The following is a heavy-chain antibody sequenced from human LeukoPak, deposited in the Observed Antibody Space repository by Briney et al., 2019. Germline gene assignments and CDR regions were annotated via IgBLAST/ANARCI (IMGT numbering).Heavy chain of an antibody. CDR1: GFTFSSYS. D-gene: IGHD6-19*01. CDR3: ARDASGWYYFDY. J-gene: IGHJ4*02. CDR2: ISSSSSYI. Sequence: GGSLRLSCAASGFTFSSYSMNWVRQAPGKGLEWVSSISSSSSYIYYADSVKGRFTISRDNAKNSLYLQMNSLRAEDTAVYYCARDASGWYYFDYWGQGTLVTVSS. V-gene: IGHV3-21*01.